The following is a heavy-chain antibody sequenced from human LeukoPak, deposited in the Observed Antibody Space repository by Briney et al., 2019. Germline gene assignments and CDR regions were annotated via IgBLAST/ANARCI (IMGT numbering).Heavy chain of an antibody. CDR3: KEVDD. V-gene: IGHV3-11*04. Sequence: GGSLRLSCAASGFTFSDYNMRWIRQAPGKGLEWVSSISRSGSTKYYADSVKGRFTISRDNAKNSLYLQMNSLRAEDTAVYYCKEVDDWGREPWSPSPQ. J-gene: IGHJ4*02. CDR1: GFTFSDYN. CDR2: ISRSGSTK.